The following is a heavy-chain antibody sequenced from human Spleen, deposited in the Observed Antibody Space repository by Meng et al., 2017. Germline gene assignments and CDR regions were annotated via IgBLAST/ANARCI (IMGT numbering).Heavy chain of an antibody. V-gene: IGHV3-11*01. Sequence: GESLKISCAASGFTFSDYYMSWIRQAPGKGLEWVSYISSGGSTIYYADSVKGRFTISRNNAKNALYLQMNSLEAEDTAVYYCARLCDYVWGGRYPSGVEIWGQGTMVTVSS. CDR2: ISSGGSTI. CDR3: ARLCDYVWGGRYPSGVEI. CDR1: GFTFSDYY. D-gene: IGHD3-16*01. J-gene: IGHJ3*02.